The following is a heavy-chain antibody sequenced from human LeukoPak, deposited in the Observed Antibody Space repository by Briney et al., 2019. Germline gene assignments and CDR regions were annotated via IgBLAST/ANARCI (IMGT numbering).Heavy chain of an antibody. CDR1: GASISTGDYY. V-gene: IGHV4-30-4*01. CDR3: ARHRQYYYDSSGINWFDP. J-gene: IGHJ5*02. Sequence: SETLSLTCTVSGASISTGDYYWSWIRQPPGKGLEWIGYIYYSGSTDYNPSLKSRLTISVDTSKNQFSLKLSSVTAADTAVYYCARHRQYYYDSSGINWFDPWGQGTLVTVSS. D-gene: IGHD3-22*01. CDR2: IYYSGST.